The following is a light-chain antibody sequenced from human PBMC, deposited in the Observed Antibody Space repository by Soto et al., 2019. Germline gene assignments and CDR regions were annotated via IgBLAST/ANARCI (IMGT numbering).Light chain of an antibody. CDR3: QQSYSTPRT. Sequence: DIQMTQSPSSLSASVGDRVTITCRASQSISTYLNWYQQKVGKAPKLLIYAASSLQRGVPSRFSDRGSGTEFTITISSLQPEDFATYYCQQSYSTPRTFGQGTKLEIK. J-gene: IGKJ2*02. V-gene: IGKV1-39*01. CDR2: AAS. CDR1: QSISTY.